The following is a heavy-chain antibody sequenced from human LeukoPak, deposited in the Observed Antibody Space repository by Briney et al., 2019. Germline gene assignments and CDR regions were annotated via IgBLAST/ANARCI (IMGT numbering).Heavy chain of an antibody. J-gene: IGHJ4*02. CDR3: ARDRGSGSYYFDY. CDR2: ISSSSSTI. D-gene: IGHD3-10*01. CDR1: GFTFSSYS. Sequence: GGSLRLSCAASGFTFSSYSMSWVRQAPGKGLKWVSYISSSSSTIYYADSVKGRFTISRDNSKNTLYLQMNSLRAEDTAVYYCARDRGSGSYYFDYWGQGTLVTVSS. V-gene: IGHV3-48*01.